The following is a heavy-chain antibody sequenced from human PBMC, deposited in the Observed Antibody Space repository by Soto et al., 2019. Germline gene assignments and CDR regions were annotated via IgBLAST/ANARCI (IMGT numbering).Heavy chain of an antibody. CDR1: GGSISSSNW. J-gene: IGHJ4*02. V-gene: IGHV4-4*02. D-gene: IGHD3-22*01. CDR3: TSQGGYYVTY. Sequence: QVQLQESGPGLVKPSETLSLTCAVSGGSISSSNWWSWVRQPPGKGLEWITEIHHSGRTNYNPSLQSRVTISVDKSTNQFSLKLNSVTAADTAVYYCTSQGGYYVTYWGQGTLVTVSS. CDR2: IHHSGRT.